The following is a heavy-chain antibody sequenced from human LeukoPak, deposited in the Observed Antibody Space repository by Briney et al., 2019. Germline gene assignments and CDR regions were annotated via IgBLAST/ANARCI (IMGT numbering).Heavy chain of an antibody. CDR1: GGSFSDYY. CDR2: INHSGST. Sequence: SETLSLTCAVYGGSFSDYYWSWIRQPPGKGLERIGKINHSGSTNYNPSLKSRVTISVDTSKNQFSLKLSSVTAADTAVYYCARGTYCSSTSCYTRYYYYYGMDVWGQGTTVTVSS. CDR3: ARGTYCSSTSCYTRYYYYYGMDV. V-gene: IGHV4-34*01. D-gene: IGHD2-2*02. J-gene: IGHJ6*02.